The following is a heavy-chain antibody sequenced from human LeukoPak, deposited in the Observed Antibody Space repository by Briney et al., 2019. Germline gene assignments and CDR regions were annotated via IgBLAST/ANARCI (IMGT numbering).Heavy chain of an antibody. D-gene: IGHD2-8*01. Sequence: ASVKVSCKASGYTFTSYGISWVRQAPEQGLEWMGWISAYNGNTNYAQKLQGRVTMTTDTSTSTAYMELRSLRSDDTAVYYCARAPGDIVLMVYARTYYYYGMDVWGQGTTVTVSS. J-gene: IGHJ6*02. CDR2: ISAYNGNT. V-gene: IGHV1-18*01. CDR3: ARAPGDIVLMVYARTYYYYGMDV. CDR1: GYTFTSYG.